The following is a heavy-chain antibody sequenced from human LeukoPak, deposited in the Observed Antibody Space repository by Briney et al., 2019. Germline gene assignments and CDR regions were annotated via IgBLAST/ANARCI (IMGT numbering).Heavy chain of an antibody. D-gene: IGHD6-19*01. CDR3: ARALSGCVLCFDY. CDR2: MNPNSGDT. CDR1: GYTFTGYD. Sequence: ASVKVSCKASGYTFTGYDINWVRQATGQGLEWMGWMNPNSGDTGYAQKFQGRVTMTSTTSISTAYMELSSLTSEDTAVYYCARALSGCVLCFDYWGQGTLVTVSS. J-gene: IGHJ4*02. V-gene: IGHV1-8*01.